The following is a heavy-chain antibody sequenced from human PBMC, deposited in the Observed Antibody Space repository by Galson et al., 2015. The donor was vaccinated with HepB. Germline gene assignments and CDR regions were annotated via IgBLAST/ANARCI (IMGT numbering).Heavy chain of an antibody. V-gene: IGHV3-30-3*01. CDR1: GFTFSSYA. Sequence: SLRLSCAASGFTFSSYAIHWVRQAPGKGLEWVAVISYDGSNKYHADSVKGRFTISRDNSKNTLYLQMNSLRAEDTAVYYCARRVRYGDYTAEYFQHWGQGTLVTVSS. J-gene: IGHJ1*01. D-gene: IGHD4-17*01. CDR2: ISYDGSNK. CDR3: ARRVRYGDYTAEYFQH.